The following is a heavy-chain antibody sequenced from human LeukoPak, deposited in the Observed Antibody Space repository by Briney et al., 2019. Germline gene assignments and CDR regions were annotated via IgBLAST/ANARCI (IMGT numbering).Heavy chain of an antibody. D-gene: IGHD5-24*01. CDR3: ARAQRWLQPFDY. Sequence: GASVKVSRKASGYTFTSYYMHWVRQAPGQGLEWMGIINPSGGSTSYAQKFQGRVTMTRDTSTSTVYMELSSLRSEDTAVYYCARAQRWLQPFDYWGQGTLVTVSS. V-gene: IGHV1-46*01. CDR2: INPSGGST. CDR1: GYTFTSYY. J-gene: IGHJ4*02.